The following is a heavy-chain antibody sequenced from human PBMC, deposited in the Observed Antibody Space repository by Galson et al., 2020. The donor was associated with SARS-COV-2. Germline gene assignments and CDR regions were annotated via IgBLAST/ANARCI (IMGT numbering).Heavy chain of an antibody. D-gene: IGHD1-7*01. V-gene: IGHV1-24*01. J-gene: IGHJ4*02. CDR3: ATVFAYNWNYGSIDY. CDR1: GYTLTELS. CDR2: FDPEDGET. Sequence: ASVKVSCKVSGYTLTELSMHWVRQAPGKGLEWMGGFDPEDGETIYAQKFQGRVTMTEDTSTDTAYMELSSLRSEDTAVYYCATVFAYNWNYGSIDYWGQGTLVTVSS.